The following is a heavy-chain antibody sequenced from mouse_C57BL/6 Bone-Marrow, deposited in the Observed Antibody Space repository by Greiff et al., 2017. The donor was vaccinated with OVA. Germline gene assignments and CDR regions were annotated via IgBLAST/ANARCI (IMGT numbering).Heavy chain of an antibody. CDR2: IDPENGDT. D-gene: IGHD1-1*01. V-gene: IGHV14-4*01. Sequence: VQLQQSGAELVRPGASVKLSCTASGFNIKDDYMHWVKQRPEQGLEWIGWIDPENGDTEYASKFQGKATITADTSSNTAYLQLSSLTSEDTAVYYCTCYYGSSYDYAMDYWGQGTSVTVSA. CDR3: TCYYGSSYDYAMDY. J-gene: IGHJ4*01. CDR1: GFNIKDDY.